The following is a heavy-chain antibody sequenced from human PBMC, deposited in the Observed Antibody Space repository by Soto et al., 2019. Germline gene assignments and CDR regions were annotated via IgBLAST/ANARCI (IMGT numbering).Heavy chain of an antibody. Sequence: ASVKVSCKASGGTFSSYAISWVRQAPGQGLEWMGGIIPIFGTANYAQKFQGRVTITADESTSTAYMELSSLRSEDTAVYYCASPQGSNYYDSSGYFGYWGQGTLVTVSS. CDR3: ASPQGSNYYDSSGYFGY. CDR2: IIPIFGTA. V-gene: IGHV1-69*13. CDR1: GGTFSSYA. D-gene: IGHD3-22*01. J-gene: IGHJ4*02.